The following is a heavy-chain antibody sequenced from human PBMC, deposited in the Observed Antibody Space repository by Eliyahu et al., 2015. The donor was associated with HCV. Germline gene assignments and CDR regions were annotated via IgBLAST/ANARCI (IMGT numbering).Heavy chain of an antibody. D-gene: IGHD6-19*01. V-gene: IGHV4-39*01. CDR2: MYYTGNT. Sequence: QLQLQESGPGLVKASETLSLTCTVSGGSISSSSYYWGWVRQPPGKGLEWIGSMYYTGNTYYTPSLKSRVTIAVDTSKNQFSLRLSSVTAADTAVYYCATMRGWYNVPFAYWGQGTLATVSS. J-gene: IGHJ4*02. CDR1: GGSISSSSYY. CDR3: ATMRGWYNVPFAY.